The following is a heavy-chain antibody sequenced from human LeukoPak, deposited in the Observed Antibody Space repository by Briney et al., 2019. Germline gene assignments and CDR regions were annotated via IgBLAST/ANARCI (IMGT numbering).Heavy chain of an antibody. CDR1: GFIYSNFA. CDR2: ISGSGGSS. D-gene: IGHD4-17*01. CDR3: AKDLSYGDTSYFYYYMDV. V-gene: IGHV3-23*01. Sequence: GGSLRLSWAASGFIYSNFAMNWVRQAPGKGLEWVSVISGSGGSSFYADSVKGRFIISRDNSKNTLYLQMNSLRVEDTAQYYCAKDLSYGDTSYFYYYMDVWGKGTTVTVSS. J-gene: IGHJ6*03.